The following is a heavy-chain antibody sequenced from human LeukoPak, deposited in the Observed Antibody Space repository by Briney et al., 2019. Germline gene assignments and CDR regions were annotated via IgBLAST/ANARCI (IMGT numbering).Heavy chain of an antibody. Sequence: PGGSLRLSCAASGFIVSHKYMAWVRQSPGKGLEWIGYIYYSGSTNYNPSLKSRVTISVDTSKNQFSLKLSSVTAADTAVYYCTRTEGTPVRGNWYFDLWGRGTLVTVSS. CDR3: TRTEGTPVRGNWYFDL. CDR1: GFIVSHKY. J-gene: IGHJ2*01. CDR2: IYYSGST. D-gene: IGHD3-10*01. V-gene: IGHV4-59*02.